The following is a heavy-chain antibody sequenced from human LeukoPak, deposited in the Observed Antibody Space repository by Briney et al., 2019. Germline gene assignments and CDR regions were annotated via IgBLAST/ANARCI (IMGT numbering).Heavy chain of an antibody. CDR2: IVVGSGNT. V-gene: IGHV1-58*02. CDR3: ARDERDGGDTAMLGANNWFDP. Sequence: SVKVSCKASGFTFTSSAMQWVRQARGQRLEWIGWIVVGSGNTNYAQKFQERVTITRDMSTSTAYMELSSLRSEDTAVYYCARDERDGGDTAMLGANNWFDPWGQGTLVTVSS. D-gene: IGHD5-18*01. J-gene: IGHJ5*02. CDR1: GFTFTSSA.